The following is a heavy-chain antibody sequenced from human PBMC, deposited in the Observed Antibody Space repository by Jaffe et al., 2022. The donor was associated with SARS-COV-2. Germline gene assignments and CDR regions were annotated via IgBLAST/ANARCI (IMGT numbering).Heavy chain of an antibody. CDR2: IYSDGST. CDR3: VREKSQYSGSSSYYFFDL. J-gene: IGHJ2*01. V-gene: IGHV3-66*02. D-gene: IGHD6-6*01. CDR1: EVTVSGNY. Sequence: EVQLVESGGGLVQPGGSLRLSCAASEVTVSGNYMSWVRQAPGQGLEWVSIIYSDGSTYYAESVKGRFTISRDNLKNTLHLHMNSLSAEDTAMYYCVREKSQYSGSSSYYFFDLWGRGTLVTVSS.